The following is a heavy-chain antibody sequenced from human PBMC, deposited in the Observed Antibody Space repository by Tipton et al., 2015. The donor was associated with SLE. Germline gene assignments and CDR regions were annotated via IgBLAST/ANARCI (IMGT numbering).Heavy chain of an antibody. D-gene: IGHD3-3*01. CDR1: GGSISTSSSS. Sequence: TLSLTCSVSGGSISTSSSSWGWIRQPPGKGLEWIGNVYYSGTTNYNPSLKSRVTMSVDTSKNQFSLKLTSVTAADTAVYYCARDPYDSWSDYQATFDYWGQGTLVTVSP. CDR2: VYYSGTT. V-gene: IGHV4-39*07. J-gene: IGHJ4*02. CDR3: ARDPYDSWSDYQATFDY.